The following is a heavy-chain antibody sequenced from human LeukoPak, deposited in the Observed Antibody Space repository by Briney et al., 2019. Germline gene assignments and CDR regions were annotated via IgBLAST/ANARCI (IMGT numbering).Heavy chain of an antibody. Sequence: GGSLRLSCVASGFTLSNYDMHWVRQATGKGLEWVSGIDIPGNTYYPDSVKGRFTMSRESAENSLYLQMNSLRAGDTAVYYCARAVAGTHWFDPWGQGTLVTVSS. CDR3: ARAVAGTHWFDP. D-gene: IGHD6-19*01. CDR1: GFTLSNYD. J-gene: IGHJ5*02. CDR2: IDIPGNT. V-gene: IGHV3-13*01.